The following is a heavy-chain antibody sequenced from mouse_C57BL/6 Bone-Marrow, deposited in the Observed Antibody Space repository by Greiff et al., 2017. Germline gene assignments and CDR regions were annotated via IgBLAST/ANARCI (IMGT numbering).Heavy chain of an antibody. CDR3: ARDYYGSSGDFDY. D-gene: IGHD1-1*01. CDR2: IYPGSGNT. CDR1: GYSFTSYY. J-gene: IGHJ2*01. Sequence: QVHVKQSGPELVKPGASVKISCKASGYSFTSYYIHWVKQRPGQGLEWIGWIYPGSGNTKYNEKFKGKATLTADTSSSTAYMQLSSLTSEDSAVYYCARDYYGSSGDFDYWGQGTTLTVSS. V-gene: IGHV1-66*01.